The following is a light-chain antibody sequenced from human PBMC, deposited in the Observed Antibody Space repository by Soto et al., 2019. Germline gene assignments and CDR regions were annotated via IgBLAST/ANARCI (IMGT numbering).Light chain of an antibody. J-gene: IGKJ2*01. CDR3: QHSYSTLYT. CDR2: AAS. V-gene: IGKV1-39*01. CDR1: QSISSY. Sequence: DIQMTQSPSYLSASVGDRVTITCRASQSISSYLNWYQQKPGKAPKLLIYAASSFKSGVPSRFSGSGSGADFTLTSRSLQPEDFATYYCQHSYSTLYTFGQGTKLEIK.